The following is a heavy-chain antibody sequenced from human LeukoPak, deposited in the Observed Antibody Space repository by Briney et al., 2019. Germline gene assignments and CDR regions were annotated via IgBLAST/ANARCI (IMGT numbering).Heavy chain of an antibody. J-gene: IGHJ6*02. CDR2: IYPGDSDT. CDR1: GYSFTSYW. D-gene: IGHD5-18*01. CDR3: ARGPTYSPYYYYGMDA. V-gene: IGHV5-51*01. Sequence: GESLKISCKGSGYSFTSYWIGWVRQMPGKGLEWMGIIYPGDSDTRYSPSFQGQVTISADKSISTAYLQWSSLKASDTAMYYCARGPTYSPYYYYGMDAWGQGTTVTVSS.